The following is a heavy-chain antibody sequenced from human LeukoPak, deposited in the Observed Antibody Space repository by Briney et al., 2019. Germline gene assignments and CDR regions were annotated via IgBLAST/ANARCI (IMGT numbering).Heavy chain of an antibody. CDR2: ISYSGSS. V-gene: IGHV4-59*12. CDR1: GGSISSYY. J-gene: IGHJ4*02. Sequence: SETLSLTCTVSGGSISSYYWSWIRQPPGKGLEWIGYISYSGSSNYNPSLKSRVTISVDTSKNQFSLKLSSVTAADTAVYYCARGGNNWPFDYWGQGTLVTVSS. CDR3: ARGGNNWPFDY. D-gene: IGHD1-20*01.